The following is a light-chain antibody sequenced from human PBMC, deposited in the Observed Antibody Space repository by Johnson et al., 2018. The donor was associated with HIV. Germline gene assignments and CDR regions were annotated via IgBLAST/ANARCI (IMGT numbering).Light chain of an antibody. V-gene: IGLV1-44*01. Sequence: QSVLTQAPSASGTPGQRVTISCSGSSSNIESNTVNWYQQLPGTAPKLLMYSHNQRPSGVPDRFSGSKSGTSATLGITGLQTGDEADYYCGTWDSSLRVYVLGTGTKVTVL. CDR3: GTWDSSLRVYV. J-gene: IGLJ1*01. CDR2: SHN. CDR1: SSNIESNT.